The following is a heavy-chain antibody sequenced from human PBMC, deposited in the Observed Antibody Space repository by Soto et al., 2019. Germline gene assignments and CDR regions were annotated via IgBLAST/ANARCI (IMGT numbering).Heavy chain of an antibody. D-gene: IGHD4-17*01. CDR2: ISGSGGST. CDR1: GFTFSSYA. V-gene: IGHV3-23*01. CDR3: AKDGYGDSTAGYFDL. Sequence: EVQLLESGGGLVQPGGSLRLSCAASGFTFSSYAMSWVRQAPGKGLEWVSAISGSGGSTYYADSVKGRFTISRDNSKNTLYLQMNSLRAEDTTVYYCAKDGYGDSTAGYFDLWGRGTLVTVSS. J-gene: IGHJ2*01.